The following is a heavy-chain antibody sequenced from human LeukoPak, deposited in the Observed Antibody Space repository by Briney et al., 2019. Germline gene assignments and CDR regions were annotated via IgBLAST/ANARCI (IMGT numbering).Heavy chain of an antibody. D-gene: IGHD3-22*01. J-gene: IGHJ4*02. CDR1: GFTFSSYA. CDR3: AKGGFIVVVTSEYDY. Sequence: PGGSLRLSCAASGFTFSSYAMSWVRQAPGKGLEWVSAISGSGGSTYYADSVKGRFTISRDNSKNTLYLQMNSLRAEDTAVYYCAKGGFIVVVTSEYDYWGQGTLVTVSS. CDR2: ISGSGGST. V-gene: IGHV3-23*01.